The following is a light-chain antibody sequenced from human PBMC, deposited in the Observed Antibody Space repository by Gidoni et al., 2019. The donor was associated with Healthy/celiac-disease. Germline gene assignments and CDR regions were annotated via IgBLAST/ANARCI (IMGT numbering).Light chain of an antibody. CDR3: QQSYSTPYG. CDR1: QSISSY. Sequence: DIQMTQYPSSLSASVGDRVTITCRASQSISSYLNWYQQKPGKAPKLLIYAASSLQSGVPSRFSGSGSGTDFTLTISSLQPEDFATYYCQQSYSTPYGFGQGTKLEIK. CDR2: AAS. V-gene: IGKV1-39*01. J-gene: IGKJ2*03.